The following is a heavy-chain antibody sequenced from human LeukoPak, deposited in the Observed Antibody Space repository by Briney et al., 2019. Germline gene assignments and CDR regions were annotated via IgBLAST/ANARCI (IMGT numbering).Heavy chain of an antibody. D-gene: IGHD3-22*01. J-gene: IGHJ3*02. CDR2: INAGNGNT. CDR3: ARETYYYDSSGYSNAFDI. Sequence: ASVKVSCKASGYTFTSYAMHWVRQAPGQRLEWMGWINAGNGNTKYSQKFQGRVTITRDTSASTAYMELSSLRSEDTAVYYCARETYYYDSSGYSNAFDIWGQGTMVTVSS. CDR1: GYTFTSYA. V-gene: IGHV1-3*01.